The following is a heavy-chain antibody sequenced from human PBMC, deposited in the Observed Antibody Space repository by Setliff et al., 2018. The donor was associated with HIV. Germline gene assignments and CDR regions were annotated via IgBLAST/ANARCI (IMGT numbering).Heavy chain of an antibody. D-gene: IGHD2-2*01. CDR3: ARGHCSGTNCYGVDYYGMDV. CDR1: GGPISSDNW. CDR2: IYHSEYT. Sequence: LSLTCAVSGGPISSDNWWTWVRQAPGKGLEWIGEIYHSEYTNYNPSLKSRVSMSVDKSKNQFSVKLTSVTAADTAVYYCARGHCSGTNCYGVDYYGMDVWGQGTTVTVSS. V-gene: IGHV4-4*02. J-gene: IGHJ6*02.